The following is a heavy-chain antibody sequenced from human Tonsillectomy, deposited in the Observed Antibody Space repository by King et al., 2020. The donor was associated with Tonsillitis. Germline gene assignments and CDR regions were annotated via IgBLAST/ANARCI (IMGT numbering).Heavy chain of an antibody. CDR3: ARVPIVGATHYYYYGMDV. CDR1: GFTFSSYS. V-gene: IGHV3-21*01. CDR2: ISSSSRYI. D-gene: IGHD1-26*01. Sequence: VQLVESGGGLVKPGGSLRLSCAASGFTFSSYSMNWVRQAPGKGLEWVSSISSSSRYIYYADSVKGRFTISRDNAKNSLYLQMNSLRAEDTAVYYCARVPIVGATHYYYYGMDVWGQGTTVTVSS. J-gene: IGHJ6*02.